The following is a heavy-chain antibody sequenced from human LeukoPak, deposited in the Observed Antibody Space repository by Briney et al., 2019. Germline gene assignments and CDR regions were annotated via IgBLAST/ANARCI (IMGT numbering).Heavy chain of an antibody. CDR2: IYHSGST. D-gene: IGHD6-13*01. CDR3: ARGYSSSWTGDYYFDY. J-gene: IGHJ4*02. CDR1: GGSISSGGYS. Sequence: SETLSLTCAVSGGSISSGGYSWSGIRQPPGQGLEWTGYIYHSGSTYYNPSLKSRVTISVDRSKNQFSLKLSSVTAADTAVYYCARGYSSSWTGDYYFDYWGQGTLVNVSS. V-gene: IGHV4-30-2*01.